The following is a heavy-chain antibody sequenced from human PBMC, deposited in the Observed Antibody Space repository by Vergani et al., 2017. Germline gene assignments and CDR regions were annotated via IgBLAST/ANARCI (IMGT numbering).Heavy chain of an antibody. Sequence: QMQLVESGGGVIQPGGSLRLSCAASGFTFSSDGMQWVRQAPGKGLEWVALIDFKGNDAYYTDSVRGRFAVSRDNFKNTMYLQMDRLTTDDTAVYFCARDGTDIFVSSSDYSHLLYYWGQGILVTVSS. CDR2: IDFKGNDA. CDR1: GFTFSSDG. D-gene: IGHD3-22*01. V-gene: IGHV3-30*02. CDR3: ARDGTDIFVSSSDYSHLLYY. J-gene: IGHJ4*02.